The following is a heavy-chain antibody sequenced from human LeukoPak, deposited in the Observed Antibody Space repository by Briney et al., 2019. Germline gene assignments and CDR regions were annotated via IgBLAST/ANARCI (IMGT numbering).Heavy chain of an antibody. Sequence: SETLSLTCAVYGGSFSGYYWSWIRQPPGKGLEWIGEINHSGSTNYNPSLKSRVTTSVDTSTNQFSLKLSSVTAADTAVYYCARVGYDFWSGYYKRHTYRNWFDPWGQGTLVTVSS. J-gene: IGHJ5*02. CDR3: ARVGYDFWSGYYKRHTYRNWFDP. V-gene: IGHV4-34*01. D-gene: IGHD3-3*01. CDR2: INHSGST. CDR1: GGSFSGYY.